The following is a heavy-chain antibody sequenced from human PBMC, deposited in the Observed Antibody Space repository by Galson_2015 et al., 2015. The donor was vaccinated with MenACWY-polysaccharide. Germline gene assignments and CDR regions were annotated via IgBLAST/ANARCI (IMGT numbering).Heavy chain of an antibody. J-gene: IGHJ5*02. D-gene: IGHD3/OR15-3a*01. CDR2: ILNNGRP. CDR3: AGIPSTMISLCWFDP. Sequence: TLSLTCSVSGDSITSAGYYWTWIRQHPETGLEWIGYILNNGRPKSNPSLRSRVTFSSDTSTNQFSLQLTSVTAADTATYYCAGIPSTMISLCWFDPWGQGILFTVSS. CDR1: GDSITSAGYY. V-gene: IGHV4-31*03.